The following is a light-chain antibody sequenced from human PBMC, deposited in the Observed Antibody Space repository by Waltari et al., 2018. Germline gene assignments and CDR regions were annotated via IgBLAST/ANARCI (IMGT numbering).Light chain of an antibody. CDR2: DAS. CDR1: QSVGRY. J-gene: IGKJ1*01. Sequence: PGESATLSGRAGQSVGRYLAWYQQKPGQAPRLLIYDASTRATCIPDRFSGSGSGTDFSLTISRLEPEDFAVYYCQKYVNLPATFGQGTKVEIK. V-gene: IGKV3-20*01. CDR3: QKYVNLPAT.